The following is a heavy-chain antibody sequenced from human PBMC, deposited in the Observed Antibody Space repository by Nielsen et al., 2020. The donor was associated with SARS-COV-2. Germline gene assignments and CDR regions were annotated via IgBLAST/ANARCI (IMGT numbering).Heavy chain of an antibody. D-gene: IGHD6-13*01. CDR2: INTNTGNP. V-gene: IGHV7-4-1*02. J-gene: IGHJ4*02. Sequence: WVRQAPGQGLEWTGWINTNTGNPTYAQGFTGRFVFSLDTSVSTAYLQISSLKAEDTAVYYCARDRRIAAAGTNLGRAFDYWGQGTLVTVSS. CDR3: ARDRRIAAAGTNLGRAFDY.